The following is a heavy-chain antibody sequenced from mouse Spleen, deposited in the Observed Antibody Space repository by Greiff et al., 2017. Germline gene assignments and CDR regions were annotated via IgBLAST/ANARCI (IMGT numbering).Heavy chain of an antibody. D-gene: IGHD4-1*02. V-gene: IGHV5-17*01. Sequence: EVKLVESGGGLVKPGGSLKLSCAASGFTFSDYGMHWVRQSPEKGLEWVAYISSGSSTIYYADTVKGRFTISRDNAKNTLFLQMTSLRSEDTAMYYCARPTGTLFAYWGQGTLVTVSA. CDR2: ISSGSSTI. CDR1: GFTFSDYG. CDR3: ARPTGTLFAY. J-gene: IGHJ3*01.